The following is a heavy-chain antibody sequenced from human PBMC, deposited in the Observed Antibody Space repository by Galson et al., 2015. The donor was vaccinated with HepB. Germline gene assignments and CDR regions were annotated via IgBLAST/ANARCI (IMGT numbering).Heavy chain of an antibody. Sequence: SLRLSCAASGFTFSSCTMNWVRQAPGKGLEWVSSISSSSSYIYYADSLKGRFTISRDNAKNSLYLQMNSLRAEDTAVYYCARDYRPNCGGDCRAFDIWGQGTMVTVSS. J-gene: IGHJ3*02. CDR3: ARDYRPNCGGDCRAFDI. CDR2: ISSSSSYI. CDR1: GFTFSSCT. D-gene: IGHD2-21*01. V-gene: IGHV3-21*01.